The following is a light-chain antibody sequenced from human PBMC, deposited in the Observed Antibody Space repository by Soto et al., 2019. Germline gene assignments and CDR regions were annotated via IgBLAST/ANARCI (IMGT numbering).Light chain of an antibody. CDR2: DVS. J-gene: IGKJ5*01. CDR1: QDIRGA. V-gene: IGKV1-13*02. CDR3: QQFNSYPIT. Sequence: AIQVTQSPSSLSASVGDRVTMTCRASQDIRGALAWYQQKSGKPPNLLIYDVSTLEGGVPSRFSGSGSGTEFTLAISSLQPEDFGTYYCQQFNSYPITFGHVTRLEIK.